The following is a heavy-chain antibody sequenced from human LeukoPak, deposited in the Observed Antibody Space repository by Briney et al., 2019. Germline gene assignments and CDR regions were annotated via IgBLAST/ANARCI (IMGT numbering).Heavy chain of an antibody. V-gene: IGHV4-4*02. CDR3: WHSGYESGFDY. CDR2: IHHSGST. Sequence: GSLRLSCAVSGGSISSGNWWSWVRQPPGKGLEWIGEIHHSGSTNYNPSLKSRVTISVDNSKNQFSLKVRSVTAADTAVYYCWHSGYESGFDYWGQGALVTVSS. CDR1: GGSISSGNW. J-gene: IGHJ4*02. D-gene: IGHD5-12*01.